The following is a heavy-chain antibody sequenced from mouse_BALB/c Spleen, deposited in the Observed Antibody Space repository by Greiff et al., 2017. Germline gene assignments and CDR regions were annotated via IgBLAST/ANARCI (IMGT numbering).Heavy chain of an antibody. CDR2: INPYYGST. CDR1: GYSFTDYI. D-gene: IGHD2-3*01. V-gene: IGHV1-39*01. J-gene: IGHJ3*01. CDR3: ARSSYDGYYPFAY. Sequence: EVQLQQTGPELVKPGASVKISCKASGYSFTDYIMLWVKQSHGKSLEWIGNINPYYGSTSYNLKFKGKATLTVDKSSSTAYMQLNSLTSEDSAVYYCARSSYDGYYPFAYWGQGTLVTVSA.